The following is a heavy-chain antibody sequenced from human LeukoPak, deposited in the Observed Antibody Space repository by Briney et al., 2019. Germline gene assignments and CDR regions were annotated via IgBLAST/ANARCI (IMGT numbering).Heavy chain of an antibody. CDR2: ICNSGSTV. Sequence: GGSLRLSCAASGFTFSNYEMNWVRQTPGKRLEWVSYICNSGSTVYCAESVKGRFTISRYNAKNSLYLTMISLRYEDTAVYYCAGTVAFDYWGQGTLVTVSS. D-gene: IGHD4-23*01. V-gene: IGHV3-48*03. J-gene: IGHJ4*02. CDR1: GFTFSNYE. CDR3: AGTVAFDY.